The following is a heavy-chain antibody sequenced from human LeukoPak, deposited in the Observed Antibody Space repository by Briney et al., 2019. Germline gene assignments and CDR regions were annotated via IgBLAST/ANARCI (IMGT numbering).Heavy chain of an antibody. J-gene: IGHJ4*02. CDR3: ARAGYSYGIISYFDS. D-gene: IGHD5-18*01. CDR2: VST. CDR1: GGSISSSSHY. Sequence: SETLSLTCTVSGGSISSSSHYWGWIRQPPGKGLEWIGVSTYYNPSLKNRATISRDTSKNQFSLKLSSVTAADTAIYYCARAGYSYGIISYFDSWGQGTLVTVSS. V-gene: IGHV4-39*01.